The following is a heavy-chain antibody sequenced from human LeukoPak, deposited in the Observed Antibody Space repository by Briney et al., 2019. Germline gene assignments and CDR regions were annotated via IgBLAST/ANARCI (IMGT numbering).Heavy chain of an antibody. J-gene: IGHJ4*02. CDR2: ISGSGGST. CDR1: GFTFSSYG. Sequence: PGGSLRLSCAASGFTFSSYGMSWVRQAPGKGLEWVSAISGSGGSTYYTDSVKGRLTISRDNSKNTLYLQMNSLRAEDTAVYYCAKDQGLYNDWGQGTLVTVSS. V-gene: IGHV3-23*01. CDR3: AKDQGLYND. D-gene: IGHD1-14*01.